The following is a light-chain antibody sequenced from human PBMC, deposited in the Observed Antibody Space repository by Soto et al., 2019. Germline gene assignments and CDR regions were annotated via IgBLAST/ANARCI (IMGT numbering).Light chain of an antibody. V-gene: IGKV4-1*01. CDR2: WAS. J-gene: IGKJ4*01. Sequence: DIVMTQSPDSLAVSLGERATIKCRSSQSILKSSIKKNSLAWYQQEPGQPPRLLIYWASTRDSGVPDRFSGSGSGTDFTLTITRLQAEDVAVYYCQQYYSSSLTFGGGTKVDIK. CDR1: QSILKSSIKKNS. CDR3: QQYYSSSLT.